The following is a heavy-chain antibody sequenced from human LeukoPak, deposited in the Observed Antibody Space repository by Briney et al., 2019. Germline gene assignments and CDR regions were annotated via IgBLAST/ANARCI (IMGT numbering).Heavy chain of an antibody. D-gene: IGHD3-10*01. Sequence: GASVKVSCKASGYTFTSYGISWVRQAPGQGLEWMGWISAYNGNTNYAQKFQGRVTMTRNTSISTAYMELSSLRSEDTAVYYCAGGAPAYYYGEDAFDIWGQGTMVTVSS. V-gene: IGHV1-18*01. J-gene: IGHJ3*02. CDR3: AGGAPAYYYGEDAFDI. CDR1: GYTFTSYG. CDR2: ISAYNGNT.